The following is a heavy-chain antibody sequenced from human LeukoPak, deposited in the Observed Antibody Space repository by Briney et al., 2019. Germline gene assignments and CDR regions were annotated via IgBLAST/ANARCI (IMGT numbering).Heavy chain of an antibody. J-gene: IGHJ6*02. CDR2: IIPIFGTA. CDR1: GGTFSSYA. CDR3: ARDVGDGYNSGYYYGMDV. D-gene: IGHD5-24*01. V-gene: IGHV1-69*05. Sequence: SVKVSCKASGGTFSSYAISWVRQAPGQGLEWMGGIIPIFGTANYAQKFQGRVTITTDESTSTAYMELSSLRSDDTAVYYCARDVGDGYNSGYYYGMDVWGQGTTVTVSS.